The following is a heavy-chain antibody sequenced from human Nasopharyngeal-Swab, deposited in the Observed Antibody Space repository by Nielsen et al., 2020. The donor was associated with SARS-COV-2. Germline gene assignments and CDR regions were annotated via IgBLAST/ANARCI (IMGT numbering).Heavy chain of an antibody. Sequence: LRLSCAVSGGSISSGGYSWSWIRQPPGKGLEWIGYIYHSGSTYYNPSLKSRVTISVDRSKNQFSLKLSSVTAADTAVYYCARVGNSGYCSGGSCYSLNYWGQGTLVTVSS. CDR2: IYHSGST. J-gene: IGHJ4*02. CDR1: GGSISSGGYS. D-gene: IGHD2-15*01. V-gene: IGHV4-30-2*01. CDR3: ARVGNSGYCSGGSCYSLNY.